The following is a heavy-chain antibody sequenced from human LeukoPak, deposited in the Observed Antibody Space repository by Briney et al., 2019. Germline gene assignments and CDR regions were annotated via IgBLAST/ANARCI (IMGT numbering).Heavy chain of an antibody. D-gene: IGHD6-19*01. CDR3: ARGLPFYSSGWYFDY. J-gene: IGHJ4*02. CDR1: GFTFSSYN. Sequence: PGRSLRLSCAASGFTFSSYNINWVRQAPGKGLEWVSYISSSSSTTNYADSLKGRFTISRDNAKNSLYLQMNSLRDEDTAVYYCARGLPFYSSGWYFDYWGQGTLVTVSS. CDR2: ISSSSSTT. V-gene: IGHV3-48*02.